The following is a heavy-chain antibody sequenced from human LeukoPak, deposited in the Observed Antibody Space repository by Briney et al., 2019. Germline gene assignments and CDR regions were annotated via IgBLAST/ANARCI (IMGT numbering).Heavy chain of an antibody. CDR2: INIDGTTT. Sequence: GGSLRLSCAASGFTFTTYWMHWVRQAPGKGLVWVARINIDGTTTYYVDYVKGRFTTSRDNAKNTVSLEMSSLRDDDTAVYHCVRAGASGTYGQIDAWGQGALVTVSS. CDR1: GFTFTTYW. CDR3: VRAGASGTYGQIDA. V-gene: IGHV3-74*01. J-gene: IGHJ5*02. D-gene: IGHD3-10*01.